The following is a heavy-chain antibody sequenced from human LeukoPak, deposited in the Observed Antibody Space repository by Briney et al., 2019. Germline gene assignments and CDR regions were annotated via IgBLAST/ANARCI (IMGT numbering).Heavy chain of an antibody. CDR3: ARGLHEVGSGSYYNVPNFSVDY. CDR2: ISTYNGNT. J-gene: IGHJ4*02. D-gene: IGHD3-10*01. V-gene: IGHV1-18*01. Sequence: ASVKVSCKASGYTFTNYGINWVRQAPGQGLEWMGWISTYNGNTNYAQKLQGRVTMTTDTSTSTAYMELRSLRSDDTAVYYCARGLHEVGSGSYYNVPNFSVDYWGQGTLVTVSS. CDR1: GYTFTNYG.